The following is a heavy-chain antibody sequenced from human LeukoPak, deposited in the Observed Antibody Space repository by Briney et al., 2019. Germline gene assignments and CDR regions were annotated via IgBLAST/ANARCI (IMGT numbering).Heavy chain of an antibody. V-gene: IGHV3-48*04. CDR2: ISGSGSTI. J-gene: IGHJ4*02. CDR1: GFTFSSYA. D-gene: IGHD2-2*01. Sequence: GGSLRLSCAASGFTFSSYAMSWVRQAPGKGLEWVSYISGSGSTISYADSVMGRFTISRDNAKNSLYLQMNNLRAEDTAVYYCATARYCSTTSCYFSYWGQGTLVTVSS. CDR3: ATARYCSTTSCYFSY.